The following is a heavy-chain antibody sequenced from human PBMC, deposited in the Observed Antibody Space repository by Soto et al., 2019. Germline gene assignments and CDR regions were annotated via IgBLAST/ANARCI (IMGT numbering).Heavy chain of an antibody. CDR3: ARSYLGGNFDS. J-gene: IGHJ4*02. Sequence: SETLSLTCAVSGYSISSGYYWGWIRQPPGKGLEWIGTIYHSGRTYYNPSLKTRVTISVDTSKNQFSLKLSSVTAADTTVNYCARSYLGGNFDSWGQGTLVTVSS. V-gene: IGHV4-38-2*01. CDR1: GYSISSGYY. D-gene: IGHD2-15*01. CDR2: IYHSGRT.